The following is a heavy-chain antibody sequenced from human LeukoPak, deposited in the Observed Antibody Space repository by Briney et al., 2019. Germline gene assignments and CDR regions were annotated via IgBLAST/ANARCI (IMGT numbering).Heavy chain of an antibody. V-gene: IGHV3-53*01. J-gene: IGHJ4*02. CDR3: ARDYGGSSPFDY. D-gene: IGHD4-23*01. CDR2: IYSDNT. CDR1: GFTVSSNS. Sequence: GGSLRLSCTVSGFTVSSNSMSWVRQAPGKGLEWVSFIYSDNTHYSDSVKGRFTISRDNAKNSLYLQMNSLRAEDTAVYYCARDYGGSSPFDYWGQGTLVTVSS.